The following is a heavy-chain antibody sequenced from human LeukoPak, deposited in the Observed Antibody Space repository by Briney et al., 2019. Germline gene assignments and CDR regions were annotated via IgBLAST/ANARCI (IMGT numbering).Heavy chain of an antibody. CDR2: INQFGSA. D-gene: IGHD2-2*01. CDR3: ARHAGRVPGYCSSTSCYLMRYYFDY. CDR1: GESSSGNN. Sequence: SETLSLTCAVYGESSSGNNWNWIRQTPKKGLEWIGKINQFGSANYNPSLKSRVTIFVDTSKNQFSLRLSSVTAADTAVYYCARHAGRVPGYCSSTSCYLMRYYFDYWGQGTLVTVSS. V-gene: IGHV4-34*01. J-gene: IGHJ4*02.